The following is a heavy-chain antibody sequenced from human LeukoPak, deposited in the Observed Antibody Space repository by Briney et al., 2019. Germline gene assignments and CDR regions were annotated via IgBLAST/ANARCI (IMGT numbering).Heavy chain of an antibody. D-gene: IGHD4-17*01. Sequence: GGSLRLSCAASGFTFSSCGMHWVRQAPGKGLEWVSGISGSGGRRNYADSVKGRFTISRDNPKNTLYLQMNSLRAEDTAVYYCAKDMGDYGDYDYYGMDVWGQGTTVTVSS. CDR2: ISGSGGRR. V-gene: IGHV3-23*01. J-gene: IGHJ6*02. CDR3: AKDMGDYGDYDYYGMDV. CDR1: GFTFSSCG.